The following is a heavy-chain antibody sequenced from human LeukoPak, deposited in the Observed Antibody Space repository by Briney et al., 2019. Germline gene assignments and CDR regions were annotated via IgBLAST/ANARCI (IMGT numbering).Heavy chain of an antibody. CDR1: GGSISSGSYY. V-gene: IGHV4-61*02. J-gene: IGHJ4*02. D-gene: IGHD1-1*01. CDR2: IYTSGST. Sequence: SETLSLTCTVSGGSISSGSYYWSWIRQPAGKGLEWIGRIYTSGSTNYNPSLKSRVTISVDTSKNQFSLKLSSVTAADTAVYYCATTRKWVDSWGQGTLVTVSS. CDR3: ATTRKWVDS.